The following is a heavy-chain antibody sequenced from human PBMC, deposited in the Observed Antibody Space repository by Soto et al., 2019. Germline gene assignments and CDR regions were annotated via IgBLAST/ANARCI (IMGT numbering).Heavy chain of an antibody. D-gene: IGHD3-3*01. CDR2: ISYDGSNK. V-gene: IGHV3-30-3*01. Sequence: GGSLRLSCAASGFTFSSYAMHWVRQAPGKGLEWVAIISYDGSNKYYADSVKGRFTISRDNSKNTLYLQMNSLRAEDTAVYYCARPYDFWRTKYYYYGMDVWGQGTTVTVSS. CDR1: GFTFSSYA. J-gene: IGHJ6*02. CDR3: ARPYDFWRTKYYYYGMDV.